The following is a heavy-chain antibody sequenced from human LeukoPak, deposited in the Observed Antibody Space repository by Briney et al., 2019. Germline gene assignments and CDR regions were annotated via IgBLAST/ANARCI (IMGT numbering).Heavy chain of an antibody. V-gene: IGHV1-3*01. D-gene: IGHD3-16*02. Sequence: GASVKVSCKASGYTFTSYAMHWVRQAPGQRLEWVGWINAGNGNTKYSQKFQGRVTITRDTSASTAYMELSSLRSEDTAVYYCARERSYRWFDPWGQGTLVTVSS. CDR2: INAGNGNT. CDR3: ARERSYRWFDP. CDR1: GYTFTSYA. J-gene: IGHJ5*02.